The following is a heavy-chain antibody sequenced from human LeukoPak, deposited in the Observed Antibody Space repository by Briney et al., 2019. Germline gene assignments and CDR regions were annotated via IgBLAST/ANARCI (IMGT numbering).Heavy chain of an antibody. V-gene: IGHV3-48*03. CDR2: ISSSGSTR. J-gene: IGHJ4*02. CDR1: GFTFSTHE. D-gene: IGHD2-15*01. Sequence: TGGSLRLSCAASGFTFSTHEMNWVRQAPGKGLEWVSYISSSGSTRYYAESVKGRFTISRDNAKKSLDLQVNSLRVEDSAVYYCARGLGGGTPFDFWGQGTLVTVSS. CDR3: ARGLGGGTPFDF.